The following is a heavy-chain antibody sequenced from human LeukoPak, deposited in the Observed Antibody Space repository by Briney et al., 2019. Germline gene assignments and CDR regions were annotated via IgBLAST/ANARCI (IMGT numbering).Heavy chain of an antibody. J-gene: IGHJ6*02. CDR1: GGSISSYY. CDR2: IYYSGST. CDR3: ARRGYYYGMDV. V-gene: IGHV4-59*01. Sequence: LETLSLTCTVSGGSISSYYWSWIRQPPGKGLEWIGYIYYSGSTNYNPSLKSRVTISVDTSKNQFSLKLSSVTAADTAVYYCARRGYYYGMDVWGQGTTVTVSS.